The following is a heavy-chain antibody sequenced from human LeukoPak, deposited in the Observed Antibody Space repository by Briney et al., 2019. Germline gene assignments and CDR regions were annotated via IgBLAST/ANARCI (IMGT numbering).Heavy chain of an antibody. J-gene: IGHJ6*03. CDR3: AKDARAAVAGTGYYYYYMDV. D-gene: IGHD6-19*01. CDR2: IRCDGSNK. CDR1: GFTFSSYG. V-gene: IGHV3-30*02. Sequence: GGSLRLSCAASGFTFSSYGMHWVRQAPGKGLEWVAFIRCDGSNKYYADSVKGRFTISRDNSKNTLYLQMNSVRAEDTAVYYYAKDARAAVAGTGYYYYYMDVWGKGTTVTVSS.